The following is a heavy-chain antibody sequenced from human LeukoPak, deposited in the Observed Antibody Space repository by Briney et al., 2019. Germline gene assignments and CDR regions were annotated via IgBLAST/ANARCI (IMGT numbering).Heavy chain of an antibody. Sequence: ASVKVSCKASGGTFSSYAISWVRQAPGQGLEWMGGIIPIFGTANYAQKFQGRVTITADESTSTAYMELSSLRSEDTAVYYCARGMTKLAAAFGYWGQGTLVTVSS. CDR2: IIPIFGTA. CDR3: ARGMTKLAAAFGY. CDR1: GGTFSSYA. D-gene: IGHD6-13*01. V-gene: IGHV1-69*13. J-gene: IGHJ4*02.